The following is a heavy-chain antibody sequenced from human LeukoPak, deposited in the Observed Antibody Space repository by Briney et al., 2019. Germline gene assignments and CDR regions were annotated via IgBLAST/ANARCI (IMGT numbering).Heavy chain of an antibody. J-gene: IGHJ5*02. V-gene: IGHV3-21*01. CDR2: ITSSGSYI. Sequence: GGSLRLSCAASGFTFSNYSMNWVRQAPGKVLEWVSSITSSGSYIYYADSVKGRFTISRDNAENSLHLQMNSLRADDTAVYYCAREFKSGYGMWAWGQGTLVTVSS. D-gene: IGHD5-18*01. CDR3: AREFKSGYGMWA. CDR1: GFTFSNYS.